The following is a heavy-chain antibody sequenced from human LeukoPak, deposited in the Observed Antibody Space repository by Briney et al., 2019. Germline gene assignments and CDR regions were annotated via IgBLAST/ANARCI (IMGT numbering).Heavy chain of an antibody. V-gene: IGHV4-30-2*01. CDR2: IYHSGST. J-gene: IGHJ4*02. D-gene: IGHD4-17*01. CDR1: GGSISSGGYS. Sequence: SETLSLTCAVSGGSISSGGYSWSWIRQPPGTGLEWIGYIYHSGSTYYNPSLKSRVTISVDRSKNQFSLKLSSVTAADTAVYYCARGGGDYGDYEIDYWGQGTLVTVSS. CDR3: ARGGGDYGDYEIDY.